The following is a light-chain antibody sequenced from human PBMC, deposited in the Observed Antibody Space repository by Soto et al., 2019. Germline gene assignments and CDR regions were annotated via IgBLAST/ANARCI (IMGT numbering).Light chain of an antibody. CDR1: QTVTNH. Sequence: VLTQSPATLSLSPGGRATLSCRASQTVTNHLAWYQQKAGQAPRLLIFDASTRASGIPPRFSGSGSGTDFTLTITRVDPDDFAVYYCQQRMNWPLTFGGGTRVEIK. CDR2: DAS. CDR3: QQRMNWPLT. J-gene: IGKJ4*01. V-gene: IGKV3-11*01.